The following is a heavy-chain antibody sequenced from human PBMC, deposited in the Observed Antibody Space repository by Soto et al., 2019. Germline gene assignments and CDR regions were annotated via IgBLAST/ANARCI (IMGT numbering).Heavy chain of an antibody. D-gene: IGHD5-12*01. Sequence: QVQLVQSGAEVKKPGSSVKVSCKASGGTFSSYTISWVRQAPGQGLEWMGRIIPILGIANYAQKFQGRVTITADKATSTAYMELSSLRSEDTAVYDCARSPDIVALGTYDYWGQGTLVTVSS. V-gene: IGHV1-69*02. CDR2: IIPILGIA. J-gene: IGHJ4*02. CDR3: ARSPDIVALGTYDY. CDR1: GGTFSSYT.